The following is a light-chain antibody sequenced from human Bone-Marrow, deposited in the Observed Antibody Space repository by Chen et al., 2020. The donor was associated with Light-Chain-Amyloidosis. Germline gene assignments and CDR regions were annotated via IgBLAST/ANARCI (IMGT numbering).Light chain of an antibody. CDR1: QSISSW. J-gene: IGKJ3*01. V-gene: IGKV1-5*01. CDR2: DAS. Sequence: DIQMTQSPSTLSASVGDRVTITCRARQSISSWLDWYQQKPGKAPKLLIYDASSLESGVPSRFSGSGSETEFTHNISSLQPDDFATYYCKPYNSHRFTFGHGTKLDIK. CDR3: KPYNSHRFT.